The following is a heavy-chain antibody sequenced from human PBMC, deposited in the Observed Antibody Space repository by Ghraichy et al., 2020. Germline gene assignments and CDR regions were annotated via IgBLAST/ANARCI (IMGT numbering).Heavy chain of an antibody. J-gene: IGHJ4*02. Sequence: SETLSLTCTVSGGSVSSGSYYWSWIRQPPGKGLEWIGYIYYSGSTNYNPSLKSRVTISVDTSKNQFSLKLSSVTAADTAVYYCARESYCGGDCYVFDYWGQGTLVTVSS. CDR1: GGSVSSGSYY. V-gene: IGHV4-61*01. CDR3: ARESYCGGDCYVFDY. D-gene: IGHD2-21*02. CDR2: IYYSGST.